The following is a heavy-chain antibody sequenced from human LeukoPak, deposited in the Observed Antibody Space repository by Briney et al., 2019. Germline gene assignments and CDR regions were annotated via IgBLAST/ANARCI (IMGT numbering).Heavy chain of an antibody. J-gene: IGHJ4*02. V-gene: IGHV1-2*02. CDR1: GYTFTGYF. Sequence: ASVKVSCKASGYTFTGYFMHWVRQAPGQGLEWLGWINPNSGVTNYAQKFQGRVTMARDTSISTAYMELSRLRSDDTAVYYCVVAARVDYWGQGTLVTVSS. D-gene: IGHD6-6*01. CDR3: VVAARVDY. CDR2: INPNSGVT.